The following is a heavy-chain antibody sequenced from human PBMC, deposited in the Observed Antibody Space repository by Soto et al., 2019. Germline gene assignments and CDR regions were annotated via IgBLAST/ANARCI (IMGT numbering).Heavy chain of an antibody. Sequence: SETLSLTCAVSGDSINSSHWWNWIRQPPGKGLEWIGYLYYSGITNYNPSLKSRVSTSLDPSKNQFSLKLTSVTAADTAVYYCASHRSGYAFQWGQGTLVTVSS. CDR3: ASHRSGYAFQ. CDR2: LYYSGIT. V-gene: IGHV4-59*11. J-gene: IGHJ4*02. CDR1: GDSINSSHW. D-gene: IGHD5-12*01.